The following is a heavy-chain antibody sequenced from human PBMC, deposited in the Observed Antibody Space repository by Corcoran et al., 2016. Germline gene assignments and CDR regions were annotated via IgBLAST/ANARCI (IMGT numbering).Heavy chain of an antibody. CDR3: AASVNS. V-gene: IGHV3-7*03. Sequence: EVQLVESGGGLVQPGGSLRLSCAASGFTFRTPWMDLVRQIPGKGLEWVANIKYDGSETYFVDSVKGRFTVSRDNAQNSIYLQMNSLKDEDTSIYSCAASVNSGGQGTLVTVSA. CDR2: IKYDGSET. CDR1: GFTFRTPW. J-gene: IGHJ5*01.